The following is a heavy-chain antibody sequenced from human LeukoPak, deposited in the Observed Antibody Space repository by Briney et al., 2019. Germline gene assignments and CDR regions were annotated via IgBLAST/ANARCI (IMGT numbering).Heavy chain of an antibody. CDR3: ARDYDFWSGPFDI. Sequence: PSETLSLTCTVSGGSISSYYWSWIRQPPGKGLEWIAYIYYSGSTNYNPSLKSRVTMSVDTSKNQFSLKLSSVTAADTAVYYCARDYDFWSGPFDIWGQGTMVTVSS. D-gene: IGHD3-3*01. J-gene: IGHJ3*02. CDR2: IYYSGST. CDR1: GGSISSYY. V-gene: IGHV4-59*01.